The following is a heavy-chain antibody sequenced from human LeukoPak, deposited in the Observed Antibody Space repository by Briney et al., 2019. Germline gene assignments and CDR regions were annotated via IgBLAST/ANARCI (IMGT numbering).Heavy chain of an antibody. V-gene: IGHV4-39*01. CDR2: IYYSGSA. Sequence: SETLSLTCTVSGGSISSTNYYWGWIRQPPGKGLEWIGNIYYSGSAYCNPSLRSRVTISVDTSKKQFSLKLSSVTAADTAVYFCARQPDYFYTDVWGKGTTVTVSS. CDR3: ARQPDYFYTDV. J-gene: IGHJ6*03. CDR1: GGSISSTNYY.